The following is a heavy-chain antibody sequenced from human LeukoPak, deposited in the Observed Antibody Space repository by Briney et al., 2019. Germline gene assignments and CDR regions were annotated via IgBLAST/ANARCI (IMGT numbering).Heavy chain of an antibody. D-gene: IGHD3-3*01. CDR1: GGSISSYY. J-gene: IGHJ4*02. V-gene: IGHV4-59*08. CDR2: IYYSGST. CDR3: ARMALGVAGPIDY. Sequence: PSETLSLTCTVSGGSISSYYWSWIRQPPGKGLEWIGYIYYSGSTNYNPSLKSRVTISVDTSKNQFSLKLSSVTAADTAVYYCARMALGVAGPIDYWGQGTLVTVSS.